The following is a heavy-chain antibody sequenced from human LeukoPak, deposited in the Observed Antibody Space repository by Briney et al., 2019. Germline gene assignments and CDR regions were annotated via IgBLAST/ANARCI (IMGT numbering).Heavy chain of an antibody. Sequence: SETLSLTCAVSGGSISSYYWSWIRQPAGKGLEWIGRIYTSGSTNYNPSLKSRVTMSVDTSKNQFSLKLSSVTAADTAVYYCARPGYSYGKRGAFDIWGQGTMVTVSS. J-gene: IGHJ3*02. CDR2: IYTSGST. V-gene: IGHV4-4*07. D-gene: IGHD5-18*01. CDR3: ARPGYSYGKRGAFDI. CDR1: GGSISSYY.